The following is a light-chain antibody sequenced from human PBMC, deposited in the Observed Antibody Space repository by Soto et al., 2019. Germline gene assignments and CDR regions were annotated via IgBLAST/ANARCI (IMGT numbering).Light chain of an antibody. CDR1: SSDVGGYEY. CDR3: SSQAGSYTVI. V-gene: IGLV2-11*01. Sequence: QSALTQPRSVSGSPGQSVTISCTGTSSDVGGYEYVSWYQQHPGKAPKLIIYDVFKRPSGVPGRFSASKSGNTASLTISGLQAEDEADYHCSSQAGSYTVIFGGGTKLTVL. J-gene: IGLJ2*01. CDR2: DVF.